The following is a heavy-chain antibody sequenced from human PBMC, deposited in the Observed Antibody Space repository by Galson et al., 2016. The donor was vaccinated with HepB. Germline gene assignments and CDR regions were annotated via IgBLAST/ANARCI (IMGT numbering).Heavy chain of an antibody. D-gene: IGHD6-19*01. CDR1: GFTFSSHA. V-gene: IGHV3-23*01. CDR3: ARDPSWYTSGWYDF. J-gene: IGHJ5*01. CDR2: LSGSGGST. Sequence: SLRLSCAASGFTFSSHAMSWVRQAPRRGLEWVSCLSGSGGSTYYADSVKGRFTISRDNSKNTLYLQMNSLRAEDTAIYYCARDPSWYTSGWYDFWGQGTLVTVSS.